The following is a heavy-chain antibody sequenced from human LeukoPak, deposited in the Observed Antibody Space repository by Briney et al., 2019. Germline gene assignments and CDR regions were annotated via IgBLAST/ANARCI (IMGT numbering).Heavy chain of an antibody. CDR2: IYQTGST. D-gene: IGHD6-13*01. J-gene: IGHJ4*02. Sequence: SETLSLTCAVSGYSINRVNYWGWIRQPPGKGLEWIGSIYQTGSTYYNPSLKSRVTISVDTSKNQFSLKLSSVTAADTAVYYCARVAGMYSSSWYYFDYWGQGTLVTVSS. CDR1: GYSINRVNY. V-gene: IGHV4-38-2*01. CDR3: ARVAGMYSSSWYYFDY.